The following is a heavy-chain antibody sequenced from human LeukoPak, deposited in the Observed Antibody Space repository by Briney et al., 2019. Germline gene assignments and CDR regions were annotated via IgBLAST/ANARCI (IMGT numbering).Heavy chain of an antibody. D-gene: IGHD2-2*01. V-gene: IGHV3-30-3*01. CDR2: ISYDGSNK. J-gene: IGHJ4*02. Sequence: PGRSLRLSCAASGFTFSSYAMHWVRQAPGKGLEWVAVISYDGSNKYYADSAKGRFTISRDNSKNTLYLQMNSLRAEDTAVYYCAREIHPPAATFDYWGQGTLVTVSS. CDR3: AREIHPPAATFDY. CDR1: GFTFSSYA.